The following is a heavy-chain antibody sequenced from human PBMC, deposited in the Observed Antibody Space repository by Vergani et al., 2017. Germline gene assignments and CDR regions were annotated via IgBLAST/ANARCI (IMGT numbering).Heavy chain of an antibody. D-gene: IGHD2-15*01. J-gene: IGHJ4*02. CDR3: ASKRGACRAAYCHSYDF. CDR2: MDYSGST. Sequence: QVQLQESGPGLVKPSETLSLTCTVSGFSVISTDYHWGCIRQPPGKGLERFGKMDYSGSTSYNPSLESRISISFETPKNQFSLRLTSATAADTAVYYCASKRGACRAAYCHSYDFWGPGTLVGVAT. V-gene: IGHV4-39*01. CDR1: GFSVISTDYH.